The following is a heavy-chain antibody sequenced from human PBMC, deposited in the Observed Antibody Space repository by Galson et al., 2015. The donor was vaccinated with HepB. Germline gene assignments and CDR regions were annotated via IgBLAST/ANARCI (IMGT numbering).Heavy chain of an antibody. CDR3: ARDVGRFLEWSGAFDI. D-gene: IGHD3-3*01. J-gene: IGHJ3*02. V-gene: IGHV3-33*01. Sequence: SLRLSCAASGFTFSSYGMHWVRQAPGKGLEWVAVIWHDGSNKYYADSVKGRFTIPRDNSKNTLYLQMNSLRAEDTAVYYCARDVGRFLEWSGAFDIWGQGTMVTVSS. CDR1: GFTFSSYG. CDR2: IWHDGSNK.